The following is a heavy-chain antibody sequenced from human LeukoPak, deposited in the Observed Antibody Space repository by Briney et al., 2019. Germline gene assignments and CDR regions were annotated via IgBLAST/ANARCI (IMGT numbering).Heavy chain of an antibody. CDR3: ARELSSYDFWL. J-gene: IGHJ4*02. D-gene: IGHD3-3*01. V-gene: IGHV3-48*01. CDR1: GLTVSTFD. CDR2: ISRSGNI. Sequence: PGGSLRLSCAASGLTVSTFDMSWVRHARGEGLEWVSYISRSGNIYYADFVKGRFTITRDNAKNSLYSQMNSLRGEDTGVYYCARELSSYDFWLWGQGTLLTVSS.